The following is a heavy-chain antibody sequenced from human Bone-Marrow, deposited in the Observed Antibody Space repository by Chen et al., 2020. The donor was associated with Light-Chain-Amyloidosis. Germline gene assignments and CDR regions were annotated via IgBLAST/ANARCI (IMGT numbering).Heavy chain of an antibody. D-gene: IGHD3-10*01. J-gene: IGHJ4*02. Sequence: GGGVVQPGGSLRLSCAASGFTFSSYGMHWVRQAPGKGLEWVAFIRYDGSNKYYADSVKGRFTISRDNSKNTLYLQMNSLRAEATAVYYCAKEPSRHMVRGEPELDYWGQGTLVTVSS. CDR3: AKEPSRHMVRGEPELDY. CDR1: GFTFSSYG. CDR2: IRYDGSNK. V-gene: IGHV3-30*02.